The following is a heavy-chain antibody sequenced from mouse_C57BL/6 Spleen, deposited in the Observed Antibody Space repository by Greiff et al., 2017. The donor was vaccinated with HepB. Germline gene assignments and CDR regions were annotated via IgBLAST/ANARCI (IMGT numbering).Heavy chain of an antibody. CDR3: TEYDEGIYYYAMDY. V-gene: IGHV6-3*01. D-gene: IGHD2-14*01. CDR1: GFTFSNYW. J-gene: IGHJ4*01. Sequence: EVKLQESGGGLVQPGGSMKLSCVASGFTFSNYWMNWVRQSPEKGLEWVAQIRLKSDNYATHYAESVKGRFTISRDDSKSSVYLQMNNLRAEDTGIDYCTEYDEGIYYYAMDYWGQGTSVTVSS. CDR2: IRLKSDNYAT.